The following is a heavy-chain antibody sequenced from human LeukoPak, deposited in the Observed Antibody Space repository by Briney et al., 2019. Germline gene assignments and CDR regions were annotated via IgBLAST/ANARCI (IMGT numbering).Heavy chain of an antibody. CDR2: INSDGSST. D-gene: IGHD3-3*01. J-gene: IGHJ6*02. CDR3: ARVEMNPYDFWSGYYTDYYYGMDV. V-gene: IGHV3-74*01. CDR1: GFTFSSYW. Sequence: GGSLRLSCAASGFTFSSYWMHWVRQAPGKGLVWVSRINSDGSSTSYADSVKGRFTISRDNAKNSLYLQMNSLRDEDTAVYYCARVEMNPYDFWSGYYTDYYYGMDVWGQGTTVTVSS.